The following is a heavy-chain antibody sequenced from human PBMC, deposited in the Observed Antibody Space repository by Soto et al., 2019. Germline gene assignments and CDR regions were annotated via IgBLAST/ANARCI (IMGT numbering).Heavy chain of an antibody. CDR1: GFSLSTSGVG. CDR3: AHSPGYYDFRSGYYNWFDP. V-gene: IGHV2-5*02. J-gene: IGHJ5*02. Sequence: SGPTLVNPTQTLTLTCTFSGFSLSTSGVGVGWIRQPPGKALEWLALIYWDDDKRYSPSLKSRLTITKDTSKNQVVLTMTNMDPVDTATYYCAHSPGYYDFRSGYYNWFDPWGQGTLVTVS. D-gene: IGHD3-3*01. CDR2: IYWDDDK.